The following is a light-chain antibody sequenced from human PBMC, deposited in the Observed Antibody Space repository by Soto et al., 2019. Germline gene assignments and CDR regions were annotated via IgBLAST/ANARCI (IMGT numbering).Light chain of an antibody. V-gene: IGKV3-20*01. Sequence: EIVLTQSPGTLFLSPGERATLSCRASQSVSGTYLGWYQMKPGQSPRLVIYGASSRATGIPDRFRGSGSGPDFTLTITRLEPEDSAVYYCQQYGSPPLTFGGGTRVEIK. CDR2: GAS. CDR3: QQYGSPPLT. CDR1: QSVSGTY. J-gene: IGKJ4*01.